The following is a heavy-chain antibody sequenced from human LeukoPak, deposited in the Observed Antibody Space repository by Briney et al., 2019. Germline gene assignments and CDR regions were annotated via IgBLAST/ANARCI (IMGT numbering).Heavy chain of an antibody. J-gene: IGHJ3*01. Sequence: GGSLRLSCAASGFTFNNYGMHWVRQAPGKGLEWVAVIRSDGNNKYYVDPVKGRFTVSRDKSKNTLYLQMNSLRAEDTAVYYCAREYSGSYYVAAFDVWGQGTLVTVSS. D-gene: IGHD1-26*01. CDR2: IRSDGNNK. CDR3: AREYSGSYYVAAFDV. V-gene: IGHV3-33*01. CDR1: GFTFNNYG.